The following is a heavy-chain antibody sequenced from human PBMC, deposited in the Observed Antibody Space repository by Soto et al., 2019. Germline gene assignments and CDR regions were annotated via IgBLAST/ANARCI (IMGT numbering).Heavy chain of an antibody. CDR3: ARPSIAARLDWGYYGMDV. D-gene: IGHD6-6*01. V-gene: IGHV1-69*12. CDR2: IIPIFGTA. Sequence: QVQLVQSGAEVKKPGSSVKVSCKASGGTFSSYAISWVRQATGQGIEWMGGIIPIFGTANYAQKFQGRVTITADESTSTAYMELSSLRSEDTAVYYCARPSIAARLDWGYYGMDVWGQGTTVTVSS. CDR1: GGTFSSYA. J-gene: IGHJ6*02.